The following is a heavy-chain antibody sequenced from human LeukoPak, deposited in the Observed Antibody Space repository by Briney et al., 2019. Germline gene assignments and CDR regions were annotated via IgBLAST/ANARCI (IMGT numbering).Heavy chain of an antibody. Sequence: PGGSLRLSCAASGFTFNYYAMSWVRQAPGKGLEWVSAISGSGGSTYYADSEKGRFTISRDNSKNTLYLQMNSLRAEDTAVYYCAKDSSSSSLVFSVYFDYWGQGTLVTVSS. D-gene: IGHD6-6*01. CDR2: ISGSGGST. J-gene: IGHJ4*02. CDR1: GFTFNYYA. CDR3: AKDSSSSSLVFSVYFDY. V-gene: IGHV3-23*01.